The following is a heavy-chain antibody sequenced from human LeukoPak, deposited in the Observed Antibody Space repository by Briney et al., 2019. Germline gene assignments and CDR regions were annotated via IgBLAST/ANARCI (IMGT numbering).Heavy chain of an antibody. J-gene: IGHJ4*02. CDR2: ISGSGGST. CDR1: GFTFSSYA. D-gene: IGHD2-2*01. V-gene: IGHV3-23*01. CDR3: AKDGRCSSTSCYGAFDY. Sequence: PGGSLRLSCAASGFTFSSYAMSWVRQAPGKGLEWVSVISGSGGSTYYADSVKGRFTISRDNSKNTLYLQMNSLRAEDTAIYYCAKDGRCSSTSCYGAFDYWGQGTLVTVPS.